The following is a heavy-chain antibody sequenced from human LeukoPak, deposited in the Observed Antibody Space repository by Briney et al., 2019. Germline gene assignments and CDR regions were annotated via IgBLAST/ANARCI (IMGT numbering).Heavy chain of an antibody. J-gene: IGHJ4*02. Sequence: SETLSLTCTVSGVSISGYYWIWIRQSPGRGLQYIGSIFYRDSFSYGGTTFYNPSLQSRVTISIDTSKNAFSLRLSSVTAADTAVYYCARQISGNKDYWGQGTLVTVSS. CDR3: ARQISGNKDY. CDR2: IFYRDSFSYGGTT. D-gene: IGHD1/OR15-1a*01. CDR1: GVSISGYY. V-gene: IGHV4-59*05.